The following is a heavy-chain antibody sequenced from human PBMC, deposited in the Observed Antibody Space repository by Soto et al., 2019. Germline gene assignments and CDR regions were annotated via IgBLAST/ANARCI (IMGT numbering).Heavy chain of an antibody. D-gene: IGHD2-21*02. CDR1: GASISRYY. CDR2: LYNTGST. J-gene: IGHJ6*02. V-gene: IGHV4-59*01. CDR3: ARDLSGSCGVACYPLGV. Sequence: QVRLQESGPGLVKPSETLSLTCTVSGASISRYYWSWIRQSPGKGLEWIGYLYNTGSTIYNPSLRSRVTLSVDTSKHQSSLKMNSVTAADTAAYYCARDLSGSCGVACYPLGVWGQGPTVTVSS.